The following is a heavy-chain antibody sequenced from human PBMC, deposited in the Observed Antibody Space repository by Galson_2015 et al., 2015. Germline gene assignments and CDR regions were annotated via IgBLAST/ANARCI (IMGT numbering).Heavy chain of an antibody. V-gene: IGHV5-10-1*01. CDR1: GYSFASFW. Sequence: QSGAEVKKPGESLRISCKGSGYSFASFWINWVRQMPGKGLEWMGRIDPRDSYIDYSPSFQGHVTISTDKSISTALLQWSSLKASDTAMYYCAKSSYGGYFDYWGLGTLVTVSS. J-gene: IGHJ4*02. CDR2: IDPRDSYI. D-gene: IGHD2-15*01. CDR3: AKSSYGGYFDY.